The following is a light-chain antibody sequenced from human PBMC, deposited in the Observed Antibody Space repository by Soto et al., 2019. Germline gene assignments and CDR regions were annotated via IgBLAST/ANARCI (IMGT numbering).Light chain of an antibody. V-gene: IGKV3-15*01. J-gene: IGKJ4*01. Sequence: EIVMTQSPATLSVSPGERATLSCRASQSVSSNLAWYQQKPGQAPRRLIYGASTRATGIPARFSGSGSGTEFTFTISSLQSEDFAVYYCQQYNNWPLTFGGGTKVEIK. CDR3: QQYNNWPLT. CDR2: GAS. CDR1: QSVSSN.